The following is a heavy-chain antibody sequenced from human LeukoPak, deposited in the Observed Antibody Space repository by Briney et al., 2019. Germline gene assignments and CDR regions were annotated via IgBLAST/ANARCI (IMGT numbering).Heavy chain of an antibody. CDR3: ARLYYDFWSGYHLDYYYYMDV. Sequence: GCSLRLSCAASGFTFSDYYMSWIRQAPGKGLEGVSYISRSGSTIYYADSVKGRFTISRDNAKNSLYLQMNSLRAEDTAVYYCARLYYDFWSGYHLDYYYYMDVWGKGTTVTVSS. J-gene: IGHJ6*03. V-gene: IGHV3-11*04. CDR1: GFTFSDYY. CDR2: ISRSGSTI. D-gene: IGHD3-3*01.